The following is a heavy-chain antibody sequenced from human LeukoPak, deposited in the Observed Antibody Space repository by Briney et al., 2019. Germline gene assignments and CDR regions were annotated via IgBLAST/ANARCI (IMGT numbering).Heavy chain of an antibody. D-gene: IGHD5-12*01. Sequence: GGSLRLSCAASGFTFSGHWMSWVRPGPGKGLEWVANINQEGSERHYVDSVKGRITISRDNAKNSVYLQMDSVTSEDTAVYYCARGGGYSGYEDWGQGTLVTVSS. J-gene: IGHJ4*02. CDR1: GFTFSGHW. CDR2: INQEGSER. V-gene: IGHV3-7*01. CDR3: ARGGGYSGYED.